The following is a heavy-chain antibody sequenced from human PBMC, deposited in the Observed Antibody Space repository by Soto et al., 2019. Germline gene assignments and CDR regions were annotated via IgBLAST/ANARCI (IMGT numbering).Heavy chain of an antibody. CDR1: GGSVSSGSYY. D-gene: IGHD6-6*01. Sequence: SETLSLTCTVSGGSVSSGSYYWSWIRQPPGKGLEWIGYIYYSGSTNYNPSLKSRVTISVDTSKNQFSLKLSSVTAADTAVYYCARAGYSSSSAAGVLYYFDYWGQGTLVTVSS. V-gene: IGHV4-61*01. J-gene: IGHJ4*02. CDR2: IYYSGST. CDR3: ARAGYSSSSAAGVLYYFDY.